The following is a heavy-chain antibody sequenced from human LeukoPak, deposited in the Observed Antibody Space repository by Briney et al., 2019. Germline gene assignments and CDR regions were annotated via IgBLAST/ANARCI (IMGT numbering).Heavy chain of an antibody. CDR1: GFTFSSYA. Sequence: GGSLRLSYAASGFTFSSYAMSWVRQAPGKGLEWVSAISGSGGSTYYADSVKGRFTISRDNSKNTLYLQMNSLRAEDTAVYYCAKDADLGYDFWSGYFSFDYWGQGTLVTVSS. V-gene: IGHV3-23*01. J-gene: IGHJ4*02. CDR3: AKDADLGYDFWSGYFSFDY. CDR2: ISGSGGST. D-gene: IGHD3-3*01.